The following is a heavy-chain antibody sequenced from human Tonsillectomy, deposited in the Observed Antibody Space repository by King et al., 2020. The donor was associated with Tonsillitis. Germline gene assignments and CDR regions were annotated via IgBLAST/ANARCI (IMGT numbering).Heavy chain of an antibody. J-gene: IGHJ4*02. D-gene: IGHD5-12*01. Sequence: VQLQESGPGLVKPSQTLSLTCTVSGGSISSGVYYWSWIRQHPGKGLEWIGYIYYSGGTYYNPSLMSRVTISLDTSKNQFSLKLCSVTAADTAVYYCAGYSGYDAALDYWGQGTLVTVSS. V-gene: IGHV4-31*03. CDR2: IYYSGGT. CDR3: AGYSGYDAALDY. CDR1: GGSISSGVYY.